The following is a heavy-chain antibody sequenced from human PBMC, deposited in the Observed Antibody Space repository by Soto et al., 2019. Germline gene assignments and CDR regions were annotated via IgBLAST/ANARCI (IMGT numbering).Heavy chain of an antibody. CDR2: IYYSGST. D-gene: IGHD5-12*01. V-gene: IGHV4-59*01. J-gene: IGHJ4*02. CDR3: ARERRDGYKHDFDY. Sequence: QVQLQESGPGLVKPSETLSLMCTVSGGSISSYYWSWIRQPPGKGLEWIGDIYYSGSTNYNPSLKARVTRAVVTSKNQSSLKLSSVTAADTAVYYCARERRDGYKHDFDYRGQGTLVTVST. CDR1: GGSISSYY.